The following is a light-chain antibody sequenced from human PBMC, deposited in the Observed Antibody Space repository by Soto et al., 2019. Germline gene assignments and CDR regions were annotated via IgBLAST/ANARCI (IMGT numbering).Light chain of an antibody. J-gene: IGKJ5*01. CDR3: QQRSNWLIT. CDR2: DAS. CDR1: QSVSSY. Sequence: EIVLTQSPATLSLYPGERATLSCRASQSVSSYLAWCQQKPGQAPRLLIYDASNRATGIPARFSGSGSGTDFTLTISSLEPEDFAVYYCQQRSNWLITFGQGTRLEIK. V-gene: IGKV3-11*01.